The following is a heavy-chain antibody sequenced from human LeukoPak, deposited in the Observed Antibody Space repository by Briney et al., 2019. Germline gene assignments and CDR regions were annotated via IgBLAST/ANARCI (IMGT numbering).Heavy chain of an antibody. J-gene: IGHJ3*02. V-gene: IGHV4-39*02. CDR1: GGSISSSDYY. Sequence: SETLSLTCTVSGGSISSSDYYWGWIRQPPGKGLEGIGSIYYSGSTYYNPSLKSRVTISVDTSKNHFSLRLSSVTAADTAMFYCARLTIAANAFDIWGQGTMVTVSS. CDR3: ARLTIAANAFDI. D-gene: IGHD2-15*01. CDR2: IYYSGST.